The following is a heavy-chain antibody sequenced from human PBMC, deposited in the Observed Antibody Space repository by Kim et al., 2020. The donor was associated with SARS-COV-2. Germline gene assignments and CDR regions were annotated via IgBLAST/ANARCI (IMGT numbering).Heavy chain of an antibody. Sequence: SETLSLTCAVYGGSFSGYYWSWIRQPPGKGLEWIGEINHSGSTNYNPSLKSRVTISVDTSKNQFSLKLSSVTAADTAVYYCARVRYCSGGSCYIYRYYFDYWGQGTLVTVSS. CDR2: INHSGST. CDR1: GGSFSGYY. D-gene: IGHD2-15*01. J-gene: IGHJ4*02. V-gene: IGHV4-34*01. CDR3: ARVRYCSGGSCYIYRYYFDY.